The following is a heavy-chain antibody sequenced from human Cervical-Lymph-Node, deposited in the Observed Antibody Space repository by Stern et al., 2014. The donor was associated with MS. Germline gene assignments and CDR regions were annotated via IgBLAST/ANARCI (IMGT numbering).Heavy chain of an antibody. CDR1: GGTFSSST. CDR2: IIPLFGTP. J-gene: IGHJ4*02. V-gene: IGHV1-69*01. CDR3: ARELSQVLVY. Sequence: VQLVESGAEVKKPGSSVKVSCKASGGTFSSSTISWVRQAPGQGLEWMGGIIPLFGTPNYAQKFQGRVTITADESTSTAYMELSSLRSDDTALYYCARELSQVLVYWGQATLVTVSS.